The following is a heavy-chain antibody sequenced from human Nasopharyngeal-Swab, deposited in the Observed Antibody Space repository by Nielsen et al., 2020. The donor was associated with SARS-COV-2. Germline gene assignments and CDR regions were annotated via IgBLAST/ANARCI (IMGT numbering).Heavy chain of an antibody. Sequence: GGSLRLSCAASGFTFSSYAMHWVRQAPGKGLEWVAVISYDGSNKYYADSVKGRFTISRDNSKNTLYLQMNSLRAEDTAAYYCARNPVVVDLVSGMDVWGQGTTVTVSS. V-gene: IGHV3-30-3*01. CDR1: GFTFSSYA. D-gene: IGHD3-22*01. CDR2: ISYDGSNK. CDR3: ARNPVVVDLVSGMDV. J-gene: IGHJ6*02.